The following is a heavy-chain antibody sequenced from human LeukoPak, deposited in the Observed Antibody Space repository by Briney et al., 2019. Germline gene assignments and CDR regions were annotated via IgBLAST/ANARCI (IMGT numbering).Heavy chain of an antibody. D-gene: IGHD5-18*01. CDR3: ARHGYIQFWLY. V-gene: IGHV4-39*01. J-gene: IGHJ4*02. CDR2: IDSSGTT. CDR1: GASISRDTYF. Sequence: SETLSLTCTVSGASISRDTYFWGWIRQSPEKGLEWIGSIDSSGTTHYNSSLKSRVIMSVDTSKKQVSLNLTSVTFADTAVYYCARHGYIQFWLYWGQGTQVIVSS.